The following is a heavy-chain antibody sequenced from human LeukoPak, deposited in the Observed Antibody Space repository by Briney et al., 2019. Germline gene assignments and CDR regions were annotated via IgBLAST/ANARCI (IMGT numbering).Heavy chain of an antibody. V-gene: IGHV3-23*01. CDR3: ARDTDSWYFDY. Sequence: GGSLRLSCAASGFTLSSYAMSWVRQAPGKGLEWVSAISDTGNTYHADSVKGRFTISRDNSKNTLYLQMNSLRAEDTAVYYCARDTDSWYFDYWGRGTLVTVSS. D-gene: IGHD6-13*01. J-gene: IGHJ4*02. CDR1: GFTLSSYA. CDR2: ISDTGNT.